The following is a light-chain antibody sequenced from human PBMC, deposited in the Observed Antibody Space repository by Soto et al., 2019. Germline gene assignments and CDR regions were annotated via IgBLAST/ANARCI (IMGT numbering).Light chain of an antibody. CDR3: QQYGSSLIT. J-gene: IGKJ5*01. Sequence: GLTHAPGTLALSRGERATLSCRAGRRVSSTYLAWYQQKPGHPPRLLIYGASTRATGIPDSFSASGSGTDFTLTISGLEPADFAVYYCQQYGSSLITFGQGTRLEIK. CDR2: GAS. V-gene: IGKV3-20*01. CDR1: RRVSSTY.